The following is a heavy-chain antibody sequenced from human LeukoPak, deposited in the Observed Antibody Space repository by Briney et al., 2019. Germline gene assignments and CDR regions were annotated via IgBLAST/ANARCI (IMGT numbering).Heavy chain of an antibody. CDR2: IYYSGST. J-gene: IGHJ5*02. CDR3: AGAGXKWXLXNNXXDP. CDR1: GSIXXYY. V-gene: IGHV4-59*01. Sequence: GSIXXYYWSWIRQPPGKGLEWIGYIYYSGSTNYNPSLKSRVTISVDTSKKQFSLRLRSVNAEDTAVDYCAGAGXKWXLXNNXXDPWGQGTXVTVSS. D-gene: IGHD1-26*01.